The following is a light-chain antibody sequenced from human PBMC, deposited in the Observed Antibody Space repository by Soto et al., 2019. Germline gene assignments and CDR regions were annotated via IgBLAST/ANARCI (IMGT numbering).Light chain of an antibody. Sequence: QCVLTQPPSASGTPGQRVTISCSGSISNIGSNFIYWYQQLPGTAPKLLIYRNNERPSGVPDRFSGSKSGTSASLAISGLRSEDEADYHCAAWDDSLSGVVFGGGTKLTVL. CDR1: ISNIGSNF. CDR2: RNN. J-gene: IGLJ2*01. V-gene: IGLV1-47*01. CDR3: AAWDDSLSGVV.